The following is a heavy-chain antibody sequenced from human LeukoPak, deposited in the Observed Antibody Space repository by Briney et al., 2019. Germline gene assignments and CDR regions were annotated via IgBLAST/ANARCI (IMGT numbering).Heavy chain of an antibody. V-gene: IGHV3-48*04. CDR2: ISSGGLTI. D-gene: IGHD4/OR15-4a*01. Sequence: GGSLRLSCVASGLTFSTYTFNWVRQAPGKGLKWLSYISSGGLTIFYADSVKGRFTISRDNTKNAIYLDMTNLRAEDTAVYYCARDFDYGDYIDFWGQGTLLAVSS. J-gene: IGHJ4*02. CDR3: ARDFDYGDYIDF. CDR1: GLTFSTYT.